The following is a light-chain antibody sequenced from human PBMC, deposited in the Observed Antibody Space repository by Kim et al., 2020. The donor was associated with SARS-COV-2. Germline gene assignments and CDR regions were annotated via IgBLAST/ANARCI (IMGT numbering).Light chain of an antibody. CDR3: QVWDSSSDHPV. Sequence: APGKTARFTCGGNNVGSKRVHWYQQKPGQAPVLVIYYDSDRPSGIPERFSGSNSGNTATLTISRVEAGDEADYYCQVWDSSSDHPVFGGGTQLTVL. J-gene: IGLJ2*01. CDR1: NVGSKR. CDR2: YDS. V-gene: IGLV3-21*04.